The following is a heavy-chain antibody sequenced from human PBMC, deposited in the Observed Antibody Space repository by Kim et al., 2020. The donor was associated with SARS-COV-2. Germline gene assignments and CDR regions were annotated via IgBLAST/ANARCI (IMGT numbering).Heavy chain of an antibody. V-gene: IGHV1-3*01. J-gene: IGHJ6*03. D-gene: IGHD6-13*01. CDR3: ARLYSSSWLGYYYMDV. Sequence: KFQGRVTITRDTSASTAYMELSSLRSEDTAVYYCARLYSSSWLGYYYMDVWGKGTTVTVSS.